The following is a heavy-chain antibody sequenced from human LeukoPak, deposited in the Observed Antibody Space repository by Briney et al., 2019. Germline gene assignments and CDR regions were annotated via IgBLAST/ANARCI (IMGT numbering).Heavy chain of an antibody. Sequence: GVSLRLSCAASGFTFSACSMNWVRQAPGKGREWVSVISSDSAYIYYADSVKGRFTVSRDNAKNSLSLHMSSLRAEDTGVYYCARDGTGWSRDYWGQGTLVTVSS. V-gene: IGHV3-21*01. CDR1: GFTFSACS. J-gene: IGHJ4*02. D-gene: IGHD2-2*01. CDR3: ARDGTGWSRDY. CDR2: ISSDSAYI.